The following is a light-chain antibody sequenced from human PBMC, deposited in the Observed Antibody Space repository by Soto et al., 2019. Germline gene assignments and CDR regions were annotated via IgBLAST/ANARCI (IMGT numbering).Light chain of an antibody. J-gene: IGKJ1*01. CDR2: GAS. CDR1: RSVSGN. Sequence: EIVMTQSPATLSVSPGERATLSCRASRSVSGNLAWYQQKPGQAPRLLIYGASTRATGVPARFTGSGSETEFTLTISSLQSEDFAVYYCQQYNDWPPVTFGQGTKVESK. CDR3: QQYNDWPPVT. V-gene: IGKV3-15*01.